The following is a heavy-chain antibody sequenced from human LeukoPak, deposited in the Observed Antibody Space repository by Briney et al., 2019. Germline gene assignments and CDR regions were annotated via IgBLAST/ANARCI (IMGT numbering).Heavy chain of an antibody. CDR1: GGSFSVYY. J-gene: IGHJ6*02. D-gene: IGHD2-15*01. CDR2: INHSGST. CDR3: ARVRRSGYYYYYGMDV. V-gene: IGHV4-34*01. Sequence: PSETLSLTCAVYGGSFSVYYWSWIRQPPGKGLEWIGEINHSGSTNYNPSLKSRVTISVDTSKNQFSLKLSSVTAADTAVYYCARVRRSGYYYYYGMDVWGQGTTVTVSS.